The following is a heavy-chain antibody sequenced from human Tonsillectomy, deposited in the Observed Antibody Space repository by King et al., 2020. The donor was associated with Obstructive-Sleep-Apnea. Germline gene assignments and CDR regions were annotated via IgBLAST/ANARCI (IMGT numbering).Heavy chain of an antibody. J-gene: IGHJ4*02. CDR3: ARGGPPYCGGACYSVSDY. Sequence: QLQESGPGLVKPSETLSLTCTVSGGSISSSSYYWGWIRQPPGKGLEWIGSIYYSGSTYYNPSLKSRVTISVDTSKNQFSLKLSSVTAADTAVYYCARGGPPYCGGACYSVSDYWGQGTLVTVSS. D-gene: IGHD2-21*02. V-gene: IGHV4-39*07. CDR1: GGSISSSSYY. CDR2: IYYSGST.